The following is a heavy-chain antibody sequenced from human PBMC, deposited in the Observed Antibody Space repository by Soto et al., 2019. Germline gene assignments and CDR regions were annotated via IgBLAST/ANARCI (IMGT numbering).Heavy chain of an antibody. Sequence: QVQLQQWGAGLLKPSETLSLTCAVYGGSFSGYYWSWIRQPPGKGLEWIGEINHSGSTNYNPSLKXXVXTSXDTSKNQFSLKLSSVTAADTAVYYCGLDILTGQESWGQGTLVTVSS. D-gene: IGHD3-9*01. CDR2: INHSGST. CDR1: GGSFSGYY. J-gene: IGHJ5*02. V-gene: IGHV4-34*01. CDR3: GLDILTGQES.